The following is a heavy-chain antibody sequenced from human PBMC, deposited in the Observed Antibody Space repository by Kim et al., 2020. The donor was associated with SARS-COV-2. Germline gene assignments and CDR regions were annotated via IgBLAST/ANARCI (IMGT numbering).Heavy chain of an antibody. V-gene: IGHV3-11*05. CDR1: GFSFSDYY. J-gene: IGHJ4*02. CDR2: ISSGSSYT. Sequence: GGSLRLSCVASGFSFSDYYMSWIRQAPGKGLEYISYISSGSSYTNYADSVKGRFTVSRDNAKNSLYLQMNSLRAEDTAVYYCARAHYGSGEHYFDYWGQGTLVTVSS. CDR3: ARAHYGSGEHYFDY. D-gene: IGHD3-10*01.